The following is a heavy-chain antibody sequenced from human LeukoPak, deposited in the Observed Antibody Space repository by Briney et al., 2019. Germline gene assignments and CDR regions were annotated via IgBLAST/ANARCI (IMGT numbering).Heavy chain of an antibody. CDR2: NNPSGVST. D-gene: IGHD3-16*02. V-gene: IGHV1-46*01. CDR3: ARASDSRLGELSLYLLNY. Sequence: ASVKVSCKASGGTFSSYAISWVRQAPGQGLEWMGINNPSGVSTSYAQKFQGRVTMTRDTSTSTAYMALSSLRSEDTAVYYFARASDSRLGELSLYLLNYWGQGTLVTVSS. J-gene: IGHJ4*02. CDR1: GGTFSSYA.